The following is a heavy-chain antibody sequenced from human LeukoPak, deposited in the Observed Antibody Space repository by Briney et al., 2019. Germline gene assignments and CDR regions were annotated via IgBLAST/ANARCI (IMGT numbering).Heavy chain of an antibody. CDR1: GFTVSSNY. Sequence: PGGSLRLSCATSGFTVSSNYMSWVRQAPGKGLEWVSVIYDSGTTYYADSVKGRFLIFRDTSRNTVDLQMNSLRVEDTAVYYCARGLGDSSGYYYPDAFDIWGQGTMVTVSS. CDR3: ARGLGDSSGYYYPDAFDI. J-gene: IGHJ3*02. D-gene: IGHD3-22*01. CDR2: IYDSGTT. V-gene: IGHV3-53*01.